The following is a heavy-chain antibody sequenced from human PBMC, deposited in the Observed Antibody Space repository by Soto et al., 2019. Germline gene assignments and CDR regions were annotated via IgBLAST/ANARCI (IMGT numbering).Heavy chain of an antibody. CDR3: ARVPSMTTVTVYFDY. D-gene: IGHD4-17*01. J-gene: IGHJ4*02. V-gene: IGHV3-48*02. Sequence: GGSLRLSCAASGFTFSSYSMNWVRQAPGKGLEWVSYISSSSSTIDYADSVKGRFNISRDNAKNSLYLQMNSLRDEDTAVYYCARVPSMTTVTVYFDYWGQGTLVTVSS. CDR1: GFTFSSYS. CDR2: ISSSSSTI.